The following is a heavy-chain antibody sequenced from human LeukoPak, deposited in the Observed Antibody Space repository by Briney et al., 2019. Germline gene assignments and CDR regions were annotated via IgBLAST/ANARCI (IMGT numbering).Heavy chain of an antibody. Sequence: NPGGSLRLSCAASGFTFSSYWMSWVRQAPGKGLEWVSSISSSSSYIYYADSVKGRFTISRDNAKNSLYLQMNSLRAEDTAVYYCARVGRIAVAGPTGLAFDIWGQGTMVTVSS. CDR2: ISSSSSYI. J-gene: IGHJ3*02. V-gene: IGHV3-21*01. D-gene: IGHD6-19*01. CDR1: GFTFSSYW. CDR3: ARVGRIAVAGPTGLAFDI.